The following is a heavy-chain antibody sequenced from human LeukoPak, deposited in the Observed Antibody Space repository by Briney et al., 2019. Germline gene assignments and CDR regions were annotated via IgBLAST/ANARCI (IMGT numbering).Heavy chain of an antibody. CDR1: GYTFSDYY. D-gene: IGHD3-9*01. CDR2: INPYSGGT. Sequence: ASVKVSCKASGYTFSDYYNHWVRQAPGQGLERMGWINPYSGGTNYAQKFQGRVTMTRDTSIATTYMDLSSLMSDDTAVYYCARGHDNTGYNYFDYWGQGTLVTVSS. CDR3: ARGHDNTGYNYFDY. V-gene: IGHV1-2*02. J-gene: IGHJ4*02.